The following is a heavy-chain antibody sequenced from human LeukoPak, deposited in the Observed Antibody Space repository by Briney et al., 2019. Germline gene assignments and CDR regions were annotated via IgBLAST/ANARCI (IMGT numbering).Heavy chain of an antibody. CDR2: FYYSGST. V-gene: IGHV4-39*01. J-gene: IGHJ4*02. CDR1: GASISSSSYY. Sequence: SETLSLTCTVSGASISSSSYYWGWIRQPPGKGLEWIGSFYYSGSTYYNPSLKSRVTISVDTSKNQFSLKMSSVTAADTAVYYCATTLNWASPGGGYWGQGTLVTVSS. D-gene: IGHD7-27*01. CDR3: ATTLNWASPGGGY.